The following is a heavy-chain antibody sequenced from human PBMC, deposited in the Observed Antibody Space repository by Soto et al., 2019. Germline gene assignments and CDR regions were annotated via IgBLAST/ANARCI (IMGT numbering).Heavy chain of an antibody. CDR1: GFTFSSYS. CDR2: ISSSSSTI. Sequence: EVQLVESGGGLVQPGGSLRLSRAASGFTFSSYSMNWVRQAPGKGLEWVSYISSSSSTIYYADSVKGRFTISRDNAKNSLYLQMNSLRAEDTAVYYCARDEGGYCSGGSCYSGDYWGQGTLVTVSS. V-gene: IGHV3-48*01. CDR3: ARDEGGYCSGGSCYSGDY. D-gene: IGHD2-15*01. J-gene: IGHJ4*02.